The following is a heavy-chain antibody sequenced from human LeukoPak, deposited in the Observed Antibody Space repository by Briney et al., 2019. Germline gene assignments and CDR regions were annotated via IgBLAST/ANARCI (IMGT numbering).Heavy chain of an antibody. D-gene: IGHD3-22*01. Sequence: GGSLRLSCAASGFTFYVYAMHWVRHAPGKGLEWVSGISWNSGRIGSADSVKGRLTISRHNAKNSLYLQMNSLRAEDTALYYCAKDIGDYYDSSGYYYGAFDIWGQGTMVTVSS. CDR1: GFTFYVYA. CDR3: AKDIGDYYDSSGYYYGAFDI. V-gene: IGHV3-9*01. CDR2: ISWNSGRI. J-gene: IGHJ3*02.